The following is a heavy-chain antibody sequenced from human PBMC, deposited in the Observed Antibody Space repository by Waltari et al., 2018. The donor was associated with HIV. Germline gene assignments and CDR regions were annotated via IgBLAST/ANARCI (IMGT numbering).Heavy chain of an antibody. CDR1: GPSYSTNR. D-gene: IGHD1-1*01. J-gene: IGHJ5*01. V-gene: IGHV4-34*02. CDR3: ATYFMLAIGTHFDS. CDR2: ITDWGSC. Sequence: QVQLQQWGAGLLKPSGTMYLTCAVYGPSYSTNRRPSTRQTPAHGLQSMGEITDWGSCTYNPSRGRRFTMSVTRSTTQFPLKLTSVTAADTAVYSCATYFMLAIGTHFDSWGQGTQVIAST.